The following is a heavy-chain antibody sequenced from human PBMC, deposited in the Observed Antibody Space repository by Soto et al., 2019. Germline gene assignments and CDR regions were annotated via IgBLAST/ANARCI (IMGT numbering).Heavy chain of an antibody. CDR2: INHSGST. J-gene: IGHJ5*02. Sequence: TLSLTCAVYGGSFSGYYWSWIRQPPGKGLEWIGEINHSGSTNNNPSLKSRVTISVDTSKNQFSLKLSSVTAADTAVYYCARGVLRFLAWLLYRGLGWFDPWGQGTLVTVSS. D-gene: IGHD3-3*01. CDR1: GGSFSGYY. CDR3: ARGVLRFLAWLLYRGLGWFDP. V-gene: IGHV4-34*01.